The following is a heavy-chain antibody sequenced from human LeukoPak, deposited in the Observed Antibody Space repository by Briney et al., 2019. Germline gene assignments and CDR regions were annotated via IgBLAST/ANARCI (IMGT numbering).Heavy chain of an antibody. D-gene: IGHD3-3*01. CDR1: GGSISSYY. J-gene: IGHJ4*02. Sequence: PSETLSLTCTVSGGSISSYYWSWLRQPAGKGLEWIGRIYTSGRTNYNPSLKSRVTISVDTSQNKFSLKLSSVTAADTAVYYCAGGTIFGVVIAGYFDYWGQGTLVTVSS. CDR2: IYTSGRT. V-gene: IGHV4-4*07. CDR3: AGGTIFGVVIAGYFDY.